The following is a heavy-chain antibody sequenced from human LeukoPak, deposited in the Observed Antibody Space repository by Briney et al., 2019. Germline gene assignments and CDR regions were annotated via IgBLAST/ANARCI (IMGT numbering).Heavy chain of an antibody. CDR3: ARDSRRILPSD. D-gene: IGHD2-15*01. CDR1: GFTVSSNY. V-gene: IGHV3-66*01. CDR2: IYSGGST. J-gene: IGHJ4*02. Sequence: GGSLRLSCAASGFTVSSNYMSWVRQAPGKGLEWVSVIYSGGSTYCADSVEGRFTISRDNSKNTLYLQMNSLRAEDTAVYYCARDSRRILPSDWGQGTLVTVSS.